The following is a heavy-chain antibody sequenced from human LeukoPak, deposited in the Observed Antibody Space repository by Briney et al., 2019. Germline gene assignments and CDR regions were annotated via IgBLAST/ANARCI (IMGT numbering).Heavy chain of an antibody. J-gene: IGHJ4*02. D-gene: IGHD5-24*01. V-gene: IGHV3-21*01. CDR3: ARDYRAGRGRADY. CDR1: GFTFSSYS. CDR2: ISSSSSYI. Sequence: GGSLRLSCAASGFTFSSYSMNWVRQAPGKGLEWVSSISSSSSYIYYADSVKGRFTISRDNAKNSLYLQMNSLRAEDTAVYYCARDYRAGRGRADYWGQGTLVTVSS.